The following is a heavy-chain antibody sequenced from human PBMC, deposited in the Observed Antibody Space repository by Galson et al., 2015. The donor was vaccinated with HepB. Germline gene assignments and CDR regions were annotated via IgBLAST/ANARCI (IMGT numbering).Heavy chain of an antibody. CDR3: ARSQPVVGATSALFDY. CDR1: GFTVSSNY. Sequence: SLRLSCAASGFTVSSNYMSWVRQAPGKGLEWVSVIYSGGSTYYADSVKGRFTISKDNSKNTLYLQMNSLRAEDTAVYYCARSQPVVGATSALFDYWGQGTLVTVSS. V-gene: IGHV3-66*01. J-gene: IGHJ4*02. D-gene: IGHD1-26*01. CDR2: IYSGGST.